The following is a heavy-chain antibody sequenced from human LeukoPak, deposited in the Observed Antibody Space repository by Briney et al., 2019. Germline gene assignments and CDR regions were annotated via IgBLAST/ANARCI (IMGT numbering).Heavy chain of an antibody. V-gene: IGHV1-69*05. CDR1: GGTFSSYA. Sequence: ASVKVSCKASGGTFSSYAISWVRQAPGQGLEWMGGIIPIFGTANYAQKFQGRVTITTDESTSTAYMGLSSLRSEDTAVYYCARYHPPRAFDIWGQGTMVTVSS. CDR3: ARYHPPRAFDI. J-gene: IGHJ3*02. CDR2: IIPIFGTA.